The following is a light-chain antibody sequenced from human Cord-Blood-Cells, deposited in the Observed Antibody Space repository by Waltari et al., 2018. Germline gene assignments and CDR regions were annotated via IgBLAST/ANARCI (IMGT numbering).Light chain of an antibody. V-gene: IGKV1-39*01. CDR2: AAS. Sequence: DFQIPQSPSSLSASVEDRAPLPSRASQSISSYLNWYQQKPGKAPKLLIYAASSLQSGVPSRFSGSGSGTDFTLTISSLQPEDFATYYCQQSYSTPYSVGQGTKLEIK. CDR1: QSISSY. CDR3: QQSYSTPYS. J-gene: IGKJ2*03.